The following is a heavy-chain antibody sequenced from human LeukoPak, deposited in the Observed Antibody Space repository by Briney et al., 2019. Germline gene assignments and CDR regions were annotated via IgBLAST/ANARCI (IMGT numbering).Heavy chain of an antibody. CDR1: GFTFSXXX. V-gene: IGHV3-74*01. CDR2: INSDGSST. D-gene: IGHD4-17*01. CDR3: ARDRDDYGDYSD. Sequence: WGSLRLSCAAXGFTFSXXXXXXXXQAXGKXLVXVSRINSDGSSTSYADXVKGXFTXXXDNAKNTLYLQMNSLRAEDTAVYYCARDRDDYGDYSDWGQGTLVTVSS. J-gene: IGHJ4*02.